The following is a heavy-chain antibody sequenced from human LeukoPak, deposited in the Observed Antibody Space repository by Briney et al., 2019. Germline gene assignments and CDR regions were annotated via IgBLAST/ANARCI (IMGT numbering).Heavy chain of an antibody. CDR3: ARNGAAAGNYYYYGMDV. CDR2: VYYSGNT. V-gene: IGHV4-59*01. D-gene: IGHD6-13*01. J-gene: IGHJ6*02. Sequence: SETLSLTCTVSGGSINSYYWSWIRQPPGKGLEWVGYVYYSGNTNYNPSLKSRVTISVDTSKKQFSLKLSLVTAADSAVYYCARNGAAAGNYYYYGMDVWGQGTTLTVSS. CDR1: GGSINSYY.